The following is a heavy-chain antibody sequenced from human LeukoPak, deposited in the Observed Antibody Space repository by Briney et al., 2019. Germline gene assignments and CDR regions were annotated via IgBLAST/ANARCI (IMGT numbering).Heavy chain of an antibody. V-gene: IGHV1-46*01. J-gene: IGHJ3*02. CDR2: INPSGGST. CDR1: GYTFTSYY. D-gene: IGHD3-3*01. Sequence: ASAKVSCKASGYTFTSYYMHWVRQAPGQGLEWMGIINPSGGSTSYAQKFQGRVTMTRDTSTSTVYMELSSLRSEDTAVYYCARGAITIFGVVIIESAFDIWGQGTMVTVSS. CDR3: ARGAITIFGVVIIESAFDI.